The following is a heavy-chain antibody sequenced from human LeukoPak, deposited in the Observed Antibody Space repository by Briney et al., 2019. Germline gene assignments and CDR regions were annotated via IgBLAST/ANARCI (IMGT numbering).Heavy chain of an antibody. V-gene: IGHV4-34*01. CDR3: ARGIRRLEHEKRTKRPALYYFDY. Sequence: PSETLSLTCAVYGGSFSGYYWSWIRQPPGKGLEWIGEINHSGSTNYNPSLKSRVTISVDTSKNQFSLKLSSVTAADTAVYYCARGIRRLEHEKRTKRPALYYFDYWGQGTLVTVSS. CDR1: GGSFSGYY. CDR2: INHSGST. J-gene: IGHJ4*02. D-gene: IGHD1/OR15-1a*01.